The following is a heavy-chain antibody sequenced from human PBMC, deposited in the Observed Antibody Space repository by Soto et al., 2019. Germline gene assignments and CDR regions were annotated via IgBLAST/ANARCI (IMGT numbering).Heavy chain of an antibody. CDR2: IVVGSGNT. D-gene: IGHD6-6*01. Sequence: GASVKVSCKASGFTFTSSAVQWVRQARGQRLEWMGWIVVGSGNTNYAQKFQGRVTITADESTSTAYMELSSLRSEDTAVYYCARGLDSSGYFDHWGQGTLVTVSS. J-gene: IGHJ4*02. CDR3: ARGLDSSGYFDH. V-gene: IGHV1-58*01. CDR1: GFTFTSSA.